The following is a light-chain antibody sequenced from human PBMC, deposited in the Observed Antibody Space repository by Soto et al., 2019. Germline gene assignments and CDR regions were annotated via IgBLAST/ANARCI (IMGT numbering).Light chain of an antibody. CDR1: QSVSSSY. CDR2: GAS. CDR3: QQYGSSPRT. J-gene: IGKJ1*01. V-gene: IGKV3-20*01. Sequence: EIVSTQSPGTLSLSPGQRATLSCRASQSVSSSYLAWYQQKTGQAPRLLIYGASSRATGIPDRFSGSGSGTDFTLTVSRLEPEDFAVYYCQQYGSSPRTFGQGTKVEIK.